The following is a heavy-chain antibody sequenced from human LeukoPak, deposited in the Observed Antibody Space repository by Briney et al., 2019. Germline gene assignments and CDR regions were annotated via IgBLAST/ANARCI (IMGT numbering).Heavy chain of an antibody. J-gene: IGHJ5*02. CDR1: GGSISSYY. V-gene: IGHV4-59*01. CDR3: ARGVSTVTNWFDP. D-gene: IGHD4-17*01. Sequence: SETLSLTCTVSGGSISSYYWSWIRQPPGKGLKWIGYIYYSGSTNYNPSLKSRVTISVDTSKNQFSLKLSSVTAADTAVYYCARGVSTVTNWFDPWGQGTLVTVSS. CDR2: IYYSGST.